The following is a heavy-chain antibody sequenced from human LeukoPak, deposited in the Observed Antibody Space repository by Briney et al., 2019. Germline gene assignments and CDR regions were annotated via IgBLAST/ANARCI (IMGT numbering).Heavy chain of an antibody. Sequence: PGGSLRLSCAASGFTVSSYWMHWVRQPPGKGLVWVSRINSDGGTTTYADSVKDRFTISRDNAKNTLYLQMNSLRVEDTAVYYCTRDHCTNGVCRGFDYWGQGTLVTVSS. CDR3: TRDHCTNGVCRGFDY. CDR1: GFTVSSYW. J-gene: IGHJ4*02. CDR2: INSDGGTT. D-gene: IGHD2-8*01. V-gene: IGHV3-74*01.